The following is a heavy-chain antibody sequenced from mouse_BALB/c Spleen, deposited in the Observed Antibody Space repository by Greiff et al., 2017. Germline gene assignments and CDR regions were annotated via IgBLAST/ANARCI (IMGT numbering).Heavy chain of an antibody. CDR3: NALGSSGAMDY. Sequence: EVKLMESGAELVRSGASVKLSCTASGFNIKDYYMHWVKQRPEQGLEWIGWIDPENGDTEYAPKFQGKATMTADTSSNTAYLQLSSLTSEDTAVYYCNALGSSGAMDYWGQGTSVTVSS. CDR1: GFNIKDYY. J-gene: IGHJ4*01. V-gene: IGHV14-4*02. D-gene: IGHD1-1*01. CDR2: IDPENGDT.